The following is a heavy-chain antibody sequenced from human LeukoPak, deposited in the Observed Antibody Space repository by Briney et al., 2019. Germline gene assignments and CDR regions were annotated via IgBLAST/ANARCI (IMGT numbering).Heavy chain of an antibody. J-gene: IGHJ6*03. CDR1: GYSFGTSG. CDR3: ARAGPYYDFWSGFRNDYYYYYMDV. CDR2: ISGNNGNT. D-gene: IGHD3-3*01. V-gene: IGHV1-18*01. Sequence: ASVKVSCKASGYSFGTSGITWVRQAPGQGLEWMGWISGNNGNTDYVKKFQGRVTMTTDASTSTAYMELRSLRSDDTAVYYCARAGPYYDFWSGFRNDYYYYYMDVWGKGTTVTVSS.